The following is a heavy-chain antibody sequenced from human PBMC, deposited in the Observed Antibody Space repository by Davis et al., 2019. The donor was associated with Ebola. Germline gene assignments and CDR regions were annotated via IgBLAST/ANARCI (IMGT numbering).Heavy chain of an antibody. V-gene: IGHV3-15*01. CDR2: VKSKSEGGTI. CDR3: TTDRFH. CDR1: GFILNTDW. J-gene: IGHJ4*02. Sequence: GGSLRLSCAVSGFILNTDWRSWVRQAPGKGLEWVGRVKSKSEGGTIDYAAPVKGRFSISGDVSANTLYLRMNSLKVEDTAVYYCTTDRFHWGRGTLVTVSS.